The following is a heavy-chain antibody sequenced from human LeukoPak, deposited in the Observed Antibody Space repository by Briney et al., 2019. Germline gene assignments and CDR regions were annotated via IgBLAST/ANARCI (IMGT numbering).Heavy chain of an antibody. CDR2: IRSNGATA. J-gene: IGHJ4*02. D-gene: IGHD1-1*01. CDR1: GFNFSSFA. V-gene: IGHV3-23*01. Sequence: GGSLRLSCAASGFNFSSFAMTWVRQAPGKGLEWVSTIRSNGATAYNADSVKGRFTISRDNSKNTVYLQMNSLRVEDTAIYYCARGQEFDDGVFDSWGQGTLVTVSS. CDR3: ARGQEFDDGVFDS.